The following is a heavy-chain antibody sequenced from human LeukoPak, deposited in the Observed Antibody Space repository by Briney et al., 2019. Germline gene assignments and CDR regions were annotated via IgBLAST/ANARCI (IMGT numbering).Heavy chain of an antibody. V-gene: IGHV3-73*01. CDR1: GFTFSGSA. J-gene: IGHJ4*02. CDR2: IRSRANSYAT. CDR3: TRLLAGTTWVFDY. Sequence: LSGGSLRLSCAASGFTFSGSAMHWVRQASGKGLEWVGRIRSRANSYATAYAASVKGRCTISRDDSKNTTYLQMNSLKTEDTAVYYCTRLLAGTTWVFDYWGQGTLVTVSS. D-gene: IGHD1-7*01.